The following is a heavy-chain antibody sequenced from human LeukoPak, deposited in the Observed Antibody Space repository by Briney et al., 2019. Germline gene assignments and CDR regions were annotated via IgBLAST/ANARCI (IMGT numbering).Heavy chain of an antibody. V-gene: IGHV4-59*12. J-gene: IGHJ4*02. D-gene: IGHD2-2*01. Sequence: SETLSLTCTVSGGSISSYYWSWIRQPPGKGLEWIGYIYYSGSTNYNPSLKSRVTMSVGTSKNQFSLKLSSVTAADTAVYYCARDRGYCSSTSCLPSGLFDYWGQGILVTVSS. CDR3: ARDRGYCSSTSCLPSGLFDY. CDR2: IYYSGST. CDR1: GGSISSYY.